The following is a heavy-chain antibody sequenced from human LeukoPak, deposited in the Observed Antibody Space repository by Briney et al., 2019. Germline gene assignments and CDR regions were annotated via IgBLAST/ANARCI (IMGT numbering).Heavy chain of an antibody. CDR1: GGSISSTNYY. CDR2: IYYSGST. J-gene: IGHJ4*02. D-gene: IGHD1-1*01. Sequence: SETLSLTCTVSGGSISSTNYYWGWIRQPPGKGLEWIGSIYYSGSTYYNPSLKSRLTISLDTSKNQFSVRLSSVTAADTAFYYCARRYNWNDRWDWGQGTLVTVSP. CDR3: ARRYNWNDRWD. V-gene: IGHV4-39*07.